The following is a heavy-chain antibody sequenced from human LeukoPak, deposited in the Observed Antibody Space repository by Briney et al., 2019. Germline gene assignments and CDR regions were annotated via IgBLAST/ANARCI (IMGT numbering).Heavy chain of an antibody. CDR3: ARGVNY. CDR1: GGSFSGYY. J-gene: IGHJ4*02. CDR2: INHSGST. Sequence: PSETLSLTCAVYGGSFSGYYWSWIRQPPGKGLEWIGEINHSGSTNYNPSLKSRVNISVDTSKNQFSLKLSSVTAADTAVYYCARGVNYWGQGTLVTVSS. V-gene: IGHV4-34*01.